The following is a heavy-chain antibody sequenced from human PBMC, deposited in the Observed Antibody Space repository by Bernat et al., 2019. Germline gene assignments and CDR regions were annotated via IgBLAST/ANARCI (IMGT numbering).Heavy chain of an antibody. D-gene: IGHD6-19*01. V-gene: IGHV4-39*01. J-gene: IGHJ4*02. CDR1: GFTFSSYSMN. CDR3: ARHPAVAGNLFDY. Sequence: VQLVESGGGLVQPGGSLRLSCAASGFTFSSYSMNWVRQPPGKGLEWIGSIYYSGSTYYNPSLKSRVTISVDTSKNQFSLKLSSVTAADTAVYYCARHPAVAGNLFDYWGQGTLVTVSS. CDR2: IYYSGST.